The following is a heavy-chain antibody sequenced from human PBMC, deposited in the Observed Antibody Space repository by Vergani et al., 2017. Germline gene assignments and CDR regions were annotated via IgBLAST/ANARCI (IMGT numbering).Heavy chain of an antibody. CDR1: GFTFSSYS. D-gene: IGHD6-19*01. Sequence: EVQLVESGGGLVKPGGSLRLSCAASGFTFSSYSMNWIRPAPGKGLEWVSSISSSSSYIYYADSVKGRFTISRDNAKRSLYLQMNSLRAEDTAVYYCARESTASSGWGTTSDAFDIWGQGTMVTVSS. CDR2: ISSSSSYI. CDR3: ARESTASSGWGTTSDAFDI. V-gene: IGHV3-21*01. J-gene: IGHJ3*02.